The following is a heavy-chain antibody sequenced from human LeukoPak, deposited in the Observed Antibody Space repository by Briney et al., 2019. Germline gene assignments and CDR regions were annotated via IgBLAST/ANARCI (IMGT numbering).Heavy chain of an antibody. Sequence: PSETLSLTCTVSGGSISSRYWSWIRQPPGKGLEWIGYIYYSGSTNYNPSLKSRVTISVDTSKNQFSLKLSSVTAADTAVYYCARVHYDFWSGYYLDYWGQGTLVTVSS. D-gene: IGHD3-3*01. J-gene: IGHJ4*02. V-gene: IGHV4-59*11. CDR1: GGSISSRY. CDR2: IYYSGST. CDR3: ARVHYDFWSGYYLDY.